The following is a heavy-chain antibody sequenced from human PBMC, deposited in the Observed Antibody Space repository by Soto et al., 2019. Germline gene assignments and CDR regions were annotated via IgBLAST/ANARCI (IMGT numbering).Heavy chain of an antibody. J-gene: IGHJ5*01. CDR3: ARLIGDSWLDS. CDR2: TYYRSKWYH. V-gene: IGHV6-1*01. D-gene: IGHD2-8*01. CDR1: GESVSTNSAT. Sequence: QVQLQQSGPGLVKPSQTLSLTCAISGESVSTNSATWDWIRQSPSRGLEWLGRTYYRSKWYHDYTISVKVRITINEDTSTNKLSLQLNAVTPEDTAVYYCARLIGDSWLDSWGQGTLVTVSS.